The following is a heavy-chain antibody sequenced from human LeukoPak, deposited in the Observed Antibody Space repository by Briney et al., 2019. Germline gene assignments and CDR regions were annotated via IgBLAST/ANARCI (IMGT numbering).Heavy chain of an antibody. CDR3: AKVHYTFRVGATTYIDY. J-gene: IGHJ4*02. CDR2: ISGSGGST. Sequence: GGSLRLSCAASGFTFSGSAMHWVRQAPGKGLEWVSAISGSGGSTYYADSVKGRFTISRDNSKSTLYLQMNSLRAEDTAVYYCAKVHYTFRVGATTYIDYWGQGTLVTVSS. CDR1: GFTFSGSA. D-gene: IGHD1-26*01. V-gene: IGHV3-23*01.